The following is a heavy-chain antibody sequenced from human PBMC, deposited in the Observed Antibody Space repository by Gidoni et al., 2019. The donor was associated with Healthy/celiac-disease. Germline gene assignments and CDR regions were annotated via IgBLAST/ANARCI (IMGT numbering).Heavy chain of an antibody. CDR2: ISYDGSNK. CDR1: GFTFSSYG. V-gene: IGHV3-30*18. D-gene: IGHD1-1*01. J-gene: IGHJ3*02. CDR3: AKGWNDEEDAFDI. Sequence: QVQLLESGGGVVQPGRSLRLSCAASGFTFSSYGMHWVRQAPGKGLEWVAVISYDGSNKYYADSVKGRFTISRDNSKNTLYLQMNSLRAEDTAVYYCAKGWNDEEDAFDIWGQGTMVTVSS.